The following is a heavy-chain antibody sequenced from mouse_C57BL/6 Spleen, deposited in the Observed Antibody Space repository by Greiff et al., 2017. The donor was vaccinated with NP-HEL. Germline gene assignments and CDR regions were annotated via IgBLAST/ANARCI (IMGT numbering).Heavy chain of an antibody. CDR2: ISSGGSYT. Sequence: EVKLVESGGDLVKPGGSLKLSCAASGFTFSSYGMSWVRQTPDKRLEWVATISSGGSYTYYPDSVKGRFTISRDNAKNTLYLQMSSLKSEDTAMYYCARHNWDYWGQGTTLTGSS. CDR1: GFTFSSYG. J-gene: IGHJ2*01. CDR3: ARHNWDY. V-gene: IGHV5-6*02. D-gene: IGHD4-1*01.